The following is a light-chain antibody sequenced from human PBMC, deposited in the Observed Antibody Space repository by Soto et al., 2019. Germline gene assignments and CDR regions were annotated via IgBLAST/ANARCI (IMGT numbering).Light chain of an antibody. CDR2: EVT. V-gene: IGLV2-14*01. J-gene: IGLJ1*01. CDR3: GASTRSXTYV. CDR1: SRDVCGYNY. Sequence: QSALTQPASVSGSPVQSITISCTGTSRDVCGYNYVSWYQQHPGKAPKLIIYEVTNRPSGVSNRFSASKSVNKASLTISGLPAEDEADYYCGASTRSXTYVFGTGTKVXV.